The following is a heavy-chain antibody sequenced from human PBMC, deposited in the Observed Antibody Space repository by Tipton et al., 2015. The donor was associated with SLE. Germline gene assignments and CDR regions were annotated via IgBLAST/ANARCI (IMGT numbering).Heavy chain of an antibody. J-gene: IGHJ6*02. V-gene: IGHV3-21*01. CDR3: ARATDIQLLIYYNGMDV. Sequence: GSLRLSCAASGFTLRSYAMNWVRQAPGKGLEWVSFISSSSSYIYYADSVKGRFTISRDNAKNSLYLQMNSLRAEDTAVYYCARATDIQLLIYYNGMDVWGQGTAVTVSS. CDR1: GFTLRSYA. CDR2: ISSSSSYI. D-gene: IGHD2-2*01.